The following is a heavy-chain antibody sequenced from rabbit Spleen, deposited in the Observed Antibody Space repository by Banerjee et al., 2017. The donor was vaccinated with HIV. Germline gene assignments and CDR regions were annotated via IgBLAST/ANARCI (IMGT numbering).Heavy chain of an antibody. CDR1: GFSFSSNIY. CDR2: IDIGSSGFT. CDR3: ARDTSSSFSSYGMDL. Sequence: QSLEESGGDLVKPGASLTLTCTASGFSFSSNIYMSWVRQAPGKGLEWIACIDIGSSGFTYFASWAKGRFTISKTSSTTVTLQMTSLTAADTATYFCARDTSSSFSSYGMDLWGPGTLVTVS. D-gene: IGHD1-1*01. J-gene: IGHJ6*01. V-gene: IGHV1S40*01.